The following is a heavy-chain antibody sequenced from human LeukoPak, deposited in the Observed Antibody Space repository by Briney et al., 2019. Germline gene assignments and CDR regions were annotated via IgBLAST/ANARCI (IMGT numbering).Heavy chain of an antibody. D-gene: IGHD1/OR15-1a*01. J-gene: IGHJ5*02. CDR1: GGSISGYY. V-gene: IGHV4-59*08. Sequence: SEALSLTCTVSGGSISGYYWSWIRQPPGKRLEWIGYVYDTGATNYNPSLKNRFTISIDTSKNQFSLYLSSVTAADTAVYYCARLPLIATTRGGFDPWGQGTLVTVSS. CDR2: VYDTGAT. CDR3: ARLPLIATTRGGFDP.